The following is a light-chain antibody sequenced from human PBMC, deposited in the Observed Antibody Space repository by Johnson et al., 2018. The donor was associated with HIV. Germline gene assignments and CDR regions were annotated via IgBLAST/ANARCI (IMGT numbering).Light chain of an antibody. V-gene: IGLV1-51*01. J-gene: IGLJ1*01. CDR3: GTWASILSAHYV. CDR2: DNN. CDR1: SSNIGNNY. Sequence: SVLTQPPSVSAAPGQKVTISCSGSSSNIGNNYVSWYQQLPGTVPKLLIYDNNKRPSGIPDRFSGSKSGTSATLGITGLQTGDEADYYCGTWASILSAHYVFGTGTKVTVL.